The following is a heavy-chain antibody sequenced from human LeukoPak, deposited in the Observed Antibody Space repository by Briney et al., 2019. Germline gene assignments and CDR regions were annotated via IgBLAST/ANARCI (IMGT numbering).Heavy chain of an antibody. D-gene: IGHD2-2*01. J-gene: IGHJ5*02. CDR3: ARDWGDCSSTSCFP. V-gene: IGHV3-33*01. Sequence: GGSLRLSCAASGFTFSSHGMHWVRQAPGKGLEWVAVIWYDGSKKYYADSVTGRFTISRDNSKNTLYLQMNSLRAEDTAVYYCARDWGDCSSTSCFPWGQGTLVTVSS. CDR1: GFTFSSHG. CDR2: IWYDGSKK.